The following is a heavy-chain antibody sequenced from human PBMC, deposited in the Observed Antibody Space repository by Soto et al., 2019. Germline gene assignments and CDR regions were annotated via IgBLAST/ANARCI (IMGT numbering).Heavy chain of an antibody. V-gene: IGHV4-30-2*06. CDR3: ARAFYGVDR. J-gene: IGHJ6*02. Sequence: SETLSLTFTVSGGSITSGGYSWSWIRQSPGQGLEWIGYIYQGGSAYYNPSLKTRVTILVDRSNNQFSLNLTSVTAADTAGYYGARAFYGVDRWGQGNTV. CDR1: GGSITSGGYS. CDR2: IYQGGSA.